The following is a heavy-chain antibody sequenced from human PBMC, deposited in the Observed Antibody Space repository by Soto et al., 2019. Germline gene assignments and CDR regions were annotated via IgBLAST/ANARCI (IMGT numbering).Heavy chain of an antibody. D-gene: IGHD3-3*01. CDR3: VAAALPLEY. CDR1: GYPFTGYY. CDR2: INPDTGVT. J-gene: IGHJ4*01. Sequence: GASVKVSCKASGYPFTGYYMHWVRQAPGQGLEWVGCINPDTGVTYYAQLFQGRVSLTRDTSIGTAYLERSSLRSDDTDLSDCVAAALPLEYWGQGCLVTVSS. V-gene: IGHV1-2*02.